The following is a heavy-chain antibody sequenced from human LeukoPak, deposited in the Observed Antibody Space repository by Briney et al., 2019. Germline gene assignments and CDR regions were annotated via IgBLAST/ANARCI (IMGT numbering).Heavy chain of an antibody. CDR3: ARVFDDYDWGSDRYDY. J-gene: IGHJ4*02. CDR1: GFTYRSDC. D-gene: IGHD3-16*02. CDR2: IKQDGSEK. V-gene: IGHV3-7*01. Sequence: GGSLRLSCAASGFTYRSDCMSWTRQAPGKGLEWVANIKQDGSEKYYVDSVKGRFTISRDNAKNSLYLQMNSLRAEDTAVYYCARVFDDYDWGSDRYDYWGQGTLVTVSS.